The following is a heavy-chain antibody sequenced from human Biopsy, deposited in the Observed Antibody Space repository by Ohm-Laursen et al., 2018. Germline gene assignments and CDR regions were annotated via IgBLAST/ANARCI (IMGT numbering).Heavy chain of an antibody. CDR2: IDTINGGA. CDR1: GYTFTDYY. J-gene: IGHJ4*02. CDR3: ARERDS. Sequence: SVKVSCKASGYTFTDYYVHWVRQAPGHGLEWMGWIDTINGGARYAQKFQGSVTMTRDTSISTAYMELSRLTSDDTAVYYCARERDSWGQGTLVTVSS. V-gene: IGHV1-2*02.